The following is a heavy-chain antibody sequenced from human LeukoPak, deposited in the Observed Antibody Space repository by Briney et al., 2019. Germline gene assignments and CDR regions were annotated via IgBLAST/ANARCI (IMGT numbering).Heavy chain of an antibody. Sequence: PSETLSLTCTVSGGSISSYYWSWIRQPPGKGLEWIGYIYYSGSTNYNPSLKSQVTISVDTSKNQFSLKLSSVTAADTAVYYCARHYDILTGYFDYWGQGTLVTVSS. CDR2: IYYSGST. J-gene: IGHJ4*02. D-gene: IGHD3-9*01. CDR3: ARHYDILTGYFDY. V-gene: IGHV4-59*01. CDR1: GGSISSYY.